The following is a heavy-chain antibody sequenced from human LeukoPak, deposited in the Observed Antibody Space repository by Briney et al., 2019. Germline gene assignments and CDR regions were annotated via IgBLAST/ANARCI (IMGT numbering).Heavy chain of an antibody. D-gene: IGHD3-3*01. CDR2: ISAYNGNT. CDR3: ARVSYYDFWSGYFGPTLNYYGMDV. Sequence: GASVKVSCKASGYTFTSYGISWVRQAPGQGLEWMGWISAYNGNTNYAQKLQGRVTMTTDTSTSTAYMELRSLRSDDTAVYYCARVSYYDFWSGYFGPTLNYYGMDVWGQGTTVTVSS. CDR1: GYTFTSYG. J-gene: IGHJ6*02. V-gene: IGHV1-18*01.